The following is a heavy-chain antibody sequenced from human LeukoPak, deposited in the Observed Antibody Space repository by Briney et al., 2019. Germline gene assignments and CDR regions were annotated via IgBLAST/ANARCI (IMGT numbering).Heavy chain of an antibody. V-gene: IGHV3-30*09. D-gene: IGHD3-10*01. J-gene: IGHJ5*02. CDR3: ARDRSQEFDP. CDR1: RFIFRNYG. CDR2: ISSDGNNK. Sequence: GGSLRLSCVASRFIFRNYGMHWVRQAPGKGLEWVAFISSDGNNKDYAESVKGRFGISRDNSKNTLYLQMNRLRADDTAVYYCARDRSQEFDPWGQGTLVTVSS.